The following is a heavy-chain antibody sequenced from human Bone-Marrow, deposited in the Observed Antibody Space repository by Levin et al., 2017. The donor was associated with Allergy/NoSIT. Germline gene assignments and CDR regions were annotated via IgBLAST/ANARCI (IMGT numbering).Heavy chain of an antibody. J-gene: IGHJ3*02. D-gene: IGHD1-26*01. Sequence: SETLSLTCSVSGDSISSYFWSWIRQPPGKGLEWIGYISKSGSTNYNPSLKSRVTISADTSKNQLSLKLNSVTAADTAVYYCARDRPGSYFAFDIWGQGTVVPVSS. CDR1: GDSISSYF. CDR3: ARDRPGSYFAFDI. CDR2: ISKSGST. V-gene: IGHV4-59*03.